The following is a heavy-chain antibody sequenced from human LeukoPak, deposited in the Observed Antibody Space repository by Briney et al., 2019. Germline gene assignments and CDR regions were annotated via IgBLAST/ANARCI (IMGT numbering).Heavy chain of an antibody. CDR3: ARGRHDITMIVVVMTSVSYYLDV. CDR1: GGSFSGYY. J-gene: IGHJ6*03. D-gene: IGHD3-22*01. Sequence: SETLSLTCAVYGGSFSGYYWSWIRQPPGKGLEWIGEINHSGSTNYNPSLKSRVTISVDTSKNQFSLKLSSVTAADTAVYYCARGRHDITMIVVVMTSVSYYLDVWGKGTTVTVS. CDR2: INHSGST. V-gene: IGHV4-34*01.